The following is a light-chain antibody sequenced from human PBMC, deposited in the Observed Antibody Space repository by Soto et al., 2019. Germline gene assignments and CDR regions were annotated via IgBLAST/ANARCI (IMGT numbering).Light chain of an antibody. J-gene: IGKJ1*01. CDR2: DAS. V-gene: IGKV3-11*01. Sequence: EIVLTQSPATLSLSPGERATLSCRTSQSVSSYLAWYQQKPGQAPRLLIYDASNRATDIPARFSGSGSGTAFTLTISSLEPEDFALYYCQVYGISPWTFGQGTKLEI. CDR1: QSVSSY. CDR3: QVYGISPWT.